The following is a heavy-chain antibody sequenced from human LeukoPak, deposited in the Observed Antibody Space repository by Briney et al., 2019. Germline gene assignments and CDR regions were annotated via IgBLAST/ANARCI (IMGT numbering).Heavy chain of an antibody. J-gene: IGHJ4*02. CDR3: ARVISSGWAGFDY. V-gene: IGHV4-61*08. CDR1: GGSISSGGYY. D-gene: IGHD6-19*01. CDR2: IYYRGIT. Sequence: PSQTLSLTCTVSGGSISSGGYYWSWIRQPPGKGLEWIGYIYYRGITNYNPSLRGRVTISVDMSKNQMSLKLNSVTTADTAVYYCARVISSGWAGFDYWGQGALVTVSS.